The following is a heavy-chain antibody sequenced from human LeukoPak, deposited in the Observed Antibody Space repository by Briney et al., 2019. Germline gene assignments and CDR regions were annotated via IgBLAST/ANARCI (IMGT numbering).Heavy chain of an antibody. V-gene: IGHV3-23*01. J-gene: IGHJ2*01. CDR3: ARSWYFDL. CDR1: GFTFSSYV. CDR2: TTGSGATT. Sequence: AGSLRLSCAASGFTFSSYVMTWVRQAPGKGLEWVTTTTGSGATTDYADSVKGRFTISRDNSKNTLSLQMNSLRAEDTAVYYCARSWYFDLWGRGTLVTVSS.